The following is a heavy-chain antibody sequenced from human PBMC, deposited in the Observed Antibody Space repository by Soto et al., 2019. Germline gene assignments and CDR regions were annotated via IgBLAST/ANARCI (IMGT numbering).Heavy chain of an antibody. CDR3: ARHLGDYYGSGSYSFWFDP. V-gene: IGHV4-39*01. CDR1: GGSISSSSYY. Sequence: SETLSLTCTVSGGSISSSSYYWGFIRQPPGKGLEWIGSIFHTGSTYYNPSLKSRVTISVDTSKDQFSLNLSSVTAADTAVYYCARHLGDYYGSGSYSFWFDPWGPGTLVTVSS. CDR2: IFHTGST. J-gene: IGHJ5*02. D-gene: IGHD3-10*01.